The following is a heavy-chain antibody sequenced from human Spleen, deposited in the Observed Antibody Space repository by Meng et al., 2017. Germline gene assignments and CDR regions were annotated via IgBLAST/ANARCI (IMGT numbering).Heavy chain of an antibody. J-gene: IGHJ4*02. Sequence: SETLSLTCTVSGYSISSGYYWGWIRQPPGKGLEWIGSIYHSGSTYYNPSLKSRVTISVDTSKNQFSLKLSSVTAADTAVYYCARSPYDSSGPLPHWGQGTLVTVSS. CDR2: IYHSGST. CDR1: GYSISSGYY. CDR3: ARSPYDSSGPLPH. D-gene: IGHD3-22*01. V-gene: IGHV4-38-2*02.